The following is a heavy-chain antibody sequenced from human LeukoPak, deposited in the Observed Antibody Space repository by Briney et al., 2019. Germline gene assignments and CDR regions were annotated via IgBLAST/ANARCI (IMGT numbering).Heavy chain of an antibody. CDR1: GFTFSSYA. V-gene: IGHV3-30-3*01. Sequence: GGSLRLSCAASGFTFSSYAMHWVRQAPGKGLEWVAVISYDGSNKYYADSVKGRFTISRDNSKNTLYLQMNSLRAEDTAVYYCAGVRGVSPFDYWGQGTLVTVSS. CDR3: AGVRGVSPFDY. CDR2: ISYDGSNK. D-gene: IGHD3-10*01. J-gene: IGHJ4*02.